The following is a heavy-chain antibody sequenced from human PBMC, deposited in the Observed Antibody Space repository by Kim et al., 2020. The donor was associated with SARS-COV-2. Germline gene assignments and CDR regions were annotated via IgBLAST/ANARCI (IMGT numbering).Heavy chain of an antibody. Sequence: GGSLRLSCAASGFTFSSYSMNWVRQAPGKGLEWVSYISSSSSTIYYADSVKGRFTISRDNAKNSLYLQMNSLRAEDTAVYYCARTPSRGWRYNLEVWGQGTLVTVSS. J-gene: IGHJ4*02. D-gene: IGHD6-19*01. V-gene: IGHV3-48*04. CDR1: GFTFSSYS. CDR2: ISSSSSTI. CDR3: ARTPSRGWRYNLEV.